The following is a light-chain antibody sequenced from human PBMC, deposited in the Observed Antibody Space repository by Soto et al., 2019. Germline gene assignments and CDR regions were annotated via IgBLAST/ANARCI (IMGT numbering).Light chain of an antibody. V-gene: IGKV3-20*01. CDR2: GAS. CDR1: QSVSSSY. Sequence: EIVLTQSPGTLSLSPGERATLSCRASQSVSSSYLAWYQQKPGQAPRLLIYGASSRATGIPDRFSGSGSGTDFTLTIIRLETGDLEGKYCKEYGSRLTFGEGTRLEIK. CDR3: KEYGSRLT. J-gene: IGKJ5*01.